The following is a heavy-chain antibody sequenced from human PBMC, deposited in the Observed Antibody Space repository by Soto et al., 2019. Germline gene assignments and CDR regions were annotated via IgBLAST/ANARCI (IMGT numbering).Heavy chain of an antibody. CDR1: GYTFTSYG. J-gene: IGHJ5*02. CDR3: ARVVGALGHWFDP. Sequence: QVQLVQSGAEVKKPGASVKVSCKASGYTFTSYGISWVRKAPGQGLEWMGRISAYNGNTNYAQKLQGRVTMTTDTSTSTGDMELRSLRSDDTAVYYCARVVGALGHWFDPWGQGTLVTVSS. CDR2: ISAYNGNT. V-gene: IGHV1-18*01. D-gene: IGHD1-26*01.